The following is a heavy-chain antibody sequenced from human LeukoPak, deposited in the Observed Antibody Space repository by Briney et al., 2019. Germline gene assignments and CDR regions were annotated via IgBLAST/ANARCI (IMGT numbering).Heavy chain of an antibody. Sequence: SETLSLTCTVSGGSVSSGSYYRSWIRQPPGKGLEWIGYIYYSGSTNYNPSLKSRVTISVDTSKNQFSLKLSSVTAADTAVYYCATDGRLGYCSSTSCYEGFDPWGQGTLVTVSS. CDR1: GGSVSSGSYY. CDR2: IYYSGST. V-gene: IGHV4-61*01. CDR3: ATDGRLGYCSSTSCYEGFDP. D-gene: IGHD2-2*01. J-gene: IGHJ5*02.